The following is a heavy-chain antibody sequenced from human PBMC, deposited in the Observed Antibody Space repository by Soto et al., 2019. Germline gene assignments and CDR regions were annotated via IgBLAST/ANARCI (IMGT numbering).Heavy chain of an antibody. CDR3: ARDVPTIDV. Sequence: QVQLVQSGAEVKKPGASVKVSCKASGYTFTSYGISWVRQAPGQGLEGTGWIRAYNGKTNYAQKRQGRVTMTTDTSTSTADRELRSWRSDERGVSYCARDVPTIDVWGQGTTVTVSS. CDR1: GYTFTSYG. J-gene: IGHJ6*02. V-gene: IGHV1-18*01. CDR2: IRAYNGKT.